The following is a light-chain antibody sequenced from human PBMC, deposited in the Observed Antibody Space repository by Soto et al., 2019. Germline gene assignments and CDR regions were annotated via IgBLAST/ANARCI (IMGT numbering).Light chain of an antibody. J-gene: IGKJ1*01. V-gene: IGKV3-15*01. CDR3: QKYNNWPRT. Sequence: EIVMTQSPATLSVSPGERATLSCRASQSVSSNLAWYQQKPGQAPRLLIYGASTRATGIPARFSGSGSGTEVTLTISRLQSEDFEVYYCQKYNNWPRTFGQGTKVEIK. CDR1: QSVSSN. CDR2: GAS.